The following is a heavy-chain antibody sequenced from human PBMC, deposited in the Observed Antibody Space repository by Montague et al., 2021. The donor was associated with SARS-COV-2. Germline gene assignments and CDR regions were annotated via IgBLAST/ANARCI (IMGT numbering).Heavy chain of an antibody. CDR3: ARDNIVLQGVTRGMDV. Sequence: SETLSLTCTVSGGSISSSNYYWGWLRQPPGKGLEWIVIMYYSGSTYYNPSLKSRVTITIYTSKNQFSLKLISVTAADTAVYYCARDNIVLQGVTRGMDVWGQGTTVTVSS. D-gene: IGHD3-10*01. V-gene: IGHV4-39*07. CDR1: GGSISSSNYY. J-gene: IGHJ6*02. CDR2: MYYSGST.